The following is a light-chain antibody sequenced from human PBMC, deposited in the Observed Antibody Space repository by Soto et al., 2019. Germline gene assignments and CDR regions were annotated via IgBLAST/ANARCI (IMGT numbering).Light chain of an antibody. Sequence: QSVLTQPPSVSGALGQRVTISCTGSSSNIGAGYDVHWYQQLPGTAPKLLIYANNNRPSGVPDRFSGSRSGTSASLAITGLQAEDEADYYCQAYDSSLGGPVVFGGGTKLTVL. CDR2: ANN. CDR1: SSNIGAGYD. CDR3: QAYDSSLGGPVV. J-gene: IGLJ2*01. V-gene: IGLV1-40*01.